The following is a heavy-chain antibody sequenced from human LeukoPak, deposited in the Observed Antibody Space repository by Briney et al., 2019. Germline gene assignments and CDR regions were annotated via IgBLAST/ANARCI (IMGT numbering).Heavy chain of an antibody. V-gene: IGHV5-51*01. CDR3: ARLSSGWCFNF. Sequence: GESLKISCKGSGYNFNTYWIGWVRQMPGKGLEWMGIIYPDDSDARYSPSFQGQVTISADKPISTAFLQWSSLKASDTATYYCARLSSGWCFNFWGQGTLVTVSS. CDR1: GYNFNTYW. J-gene: IGHJ4*02. D-gene: IGHD6-19*01. CDR2: IYPDDSDA.